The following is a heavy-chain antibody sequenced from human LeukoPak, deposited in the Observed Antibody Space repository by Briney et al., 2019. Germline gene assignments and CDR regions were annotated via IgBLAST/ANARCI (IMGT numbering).Heavy chain of an antibody. CDR1: GFVFSTYE. Sequence: GGSLRLSCAASGFVFSTYEMDWVRQAPGKGLEWVSYISSSDGTTYYADSVKGRFAISRDNAKNSLSLQMNSLSAEDTAVYYCVRELVPQSINSGYDSFHIWGQGTMVTVSS. CDR2: ISSSDGTT. D-gene: IGHD5-12*01. V-gene: IGHV3-48*03. CDR3: VRELVPQSINSGYDSFHI. J-gene: IGHJ3*02.